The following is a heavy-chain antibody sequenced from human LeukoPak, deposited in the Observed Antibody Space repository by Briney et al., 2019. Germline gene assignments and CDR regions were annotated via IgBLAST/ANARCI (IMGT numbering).Heavy chain of an antibody. D-gene: IGHD3-10*01. CDR3: GRVRTGSQCDS. V-gene: IGHV4-39*07. J-gene: IGHJ5*01. CDR1: GGSISNSDYF. Sequence: SETLSLTCTVSGGSISNSDYFWAWIRQPPGKGLEWVASISYSGNTFYNASFKSRATISRDTSKNQFSLKLTSLTAADTAVHYCGRVRTGSQCDSWGRGTLVIVSS. CDR2: ISYSGNT.